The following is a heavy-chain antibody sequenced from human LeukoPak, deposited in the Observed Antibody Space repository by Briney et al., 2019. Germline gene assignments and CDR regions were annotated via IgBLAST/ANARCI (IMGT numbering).Heavy chain of an antibody. CDR1: GFTFSSYS. J-gene: IGHJ1*01. V-gene: IGHV3-33*01. CDR2: IWYDGSNK. D-gene: IGHD2-15*01. CDR3: ARGDVTCSGGSCYPFRFQH. Sequence: GRSLRLSCAASGFTFSSYSMHWVRQAPGKGLEWVAVIWYDGSNKYYADSVKGRFTISRDNSKNTLYLQMNSLRAEDTAVYYCARGDVTCSGGSCYPFRFQHWGQGTLVTVSS.